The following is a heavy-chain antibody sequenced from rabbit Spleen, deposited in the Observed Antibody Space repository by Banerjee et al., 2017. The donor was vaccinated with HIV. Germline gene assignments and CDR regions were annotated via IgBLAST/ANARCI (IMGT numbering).Heavy chain of an antibody. CDR2: IYTGNGKT. Sequence: QEQVEESGGGLVKPEGSLTLTCKASGFSFSRGYDMCWVRQAPGKGLEWIGCIYTGNGKTYYASWAKGRFTISKSSSTTVTLQMTSLTAADTATYFCARVRYASSSGYDLWGQGTLVTVS. J-gene: IGHJ3*01. V-gene: IGHV1S45*01. CDR1: GFSFSRGYD. CDR3: ARVRYASSSGYDL. D-gene: IGHD1-1*01.